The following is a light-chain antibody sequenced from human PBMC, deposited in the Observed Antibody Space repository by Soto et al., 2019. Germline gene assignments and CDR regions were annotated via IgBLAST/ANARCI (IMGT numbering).Light chain of an antibody. V-gene: IGLV2-18*02. CDR3: SSYTSSSTLSF. CDR1: SSDVGSYNR. J-gene: IGLJ1*01. Sequence: QSALTQPPSVSGSPGQSVTISCTGTSSDVGSYNRVSWYQQPPGTAPKLMIYEVSNRPSGVPDRFSGSKSGNTASLTISGLQAEDEADYYCSSYTSSSTLSFFGTGTKVTVL. CDR2: EVS.